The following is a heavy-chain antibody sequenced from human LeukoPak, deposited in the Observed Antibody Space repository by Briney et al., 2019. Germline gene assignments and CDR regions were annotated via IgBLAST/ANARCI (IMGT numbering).Heavy chain of an antibody. V-gene: IGHV3-21*01. CDR3: ARDSPVRSAFDI. CDR2: ISSSSSYI. D-gene: IGHD1-1*01. CDR1: GFTFSSYS. Sequence: GGSLRLSCAASGFTFSSYSMNWVRQAPGKGLEWVSSISSSSSYIYYADSVKGRFTISRDNAKNSLYLQMNSLRAEDTAVYYCARDSPVRSAFDIWGQGTMVTVSS. J-gene: IGHJ3*02.